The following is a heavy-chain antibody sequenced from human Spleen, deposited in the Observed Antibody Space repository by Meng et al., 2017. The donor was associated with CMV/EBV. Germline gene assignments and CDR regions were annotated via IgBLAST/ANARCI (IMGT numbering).Heavy chain of an antibody. Sequence: LSTSGVDVGWIRQPPGKALEWLAVIYWNNDKRYSPSLKSRLTITKDTSKNQVVITMTNMDPVDTGTYSCAHNRGSGSGWYGTGWFDPWGQGTLVTVSS. CDR3: AHNRGSGSGWYGTGWFDP. J-gene: IGHJ5*02. D-gene: IGHD6-19*01. V-gene: IGHV2-5*01. CDR1: LSTSGVD. CDR2: IYWNNDK.